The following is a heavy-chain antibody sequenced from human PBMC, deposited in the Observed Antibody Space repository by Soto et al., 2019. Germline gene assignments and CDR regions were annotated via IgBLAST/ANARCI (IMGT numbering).Heavy chain of an antibody. Sequence: GGSLRLSGFASGFSFSTYSMHWVRQAPGKGLEWVSSIGRRSDIYYADSVKGRFTISRDNAKNSVSLQMNSLRDEDTAVYYCAREETAWPLAYGLDVWGQGTTVTVSS. D-gene: IGHD2-21*02. CDR1: GFSFSTYS. V-gene: IGHV3-21*01. J-gene: IGHJ6*02. CDR3: AREETAWPLAYGLDV. CDR2: IGRRSDI.